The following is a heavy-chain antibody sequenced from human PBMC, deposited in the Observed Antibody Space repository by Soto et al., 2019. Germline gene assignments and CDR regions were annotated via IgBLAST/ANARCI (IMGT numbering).Heavy chain of an antibody. Sequence: SVKVSCKASGGTFSSYTISWVRQAPGQGLEWMGRIIPILGIANYAQKFQGRVTITADKSTSTAYMELSSLRSEDTAVYYCAREYCSSTSCKYGMDVWGQGTTVTVSS. CDR1: GGTFSSYT. CDR3: AREYCSSTSCKYGMDV. J-gene: IGHJ6*02. V-gene: IGHV1-69*04. D-gene: IGHD2-2*01. CDR2: IIPILGIA.